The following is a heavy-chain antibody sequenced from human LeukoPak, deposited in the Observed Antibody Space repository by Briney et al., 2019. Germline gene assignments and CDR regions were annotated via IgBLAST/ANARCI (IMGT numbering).Heavy chain of an antibody. J-gene: IGHJ6*03. V-gene: IGHV1-8*03. CDR2: MNPNSGNT. CDR3: ARGSRPAYYYYYMDV. Sequence: ASAKVSCKASGYTFTSYDINWVRQATGQGLEWMGWMNPNSGNTGYAQKFQGRVTITRNTSISTAYMELSSLRSEDTAVYYCARGSRPAYYYYYMDVWGKGTTVTVSS. D-gene: IGHD6-6*01. CDR1: GYTFTSYD.